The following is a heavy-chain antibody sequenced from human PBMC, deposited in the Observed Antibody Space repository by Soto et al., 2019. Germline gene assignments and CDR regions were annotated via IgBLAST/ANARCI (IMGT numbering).Heavy chain of an antibody. D-gene: IGHD2-15*01. V-gene: IGHV3-33*01. CDR1: GFTFSSYG. J-gene: IGHJ5*02. Sequence: QVQLVESGGGVVQPGRSLRLSCAASGFTFSSYGMHWVRQAPGKGLEWVAVIWYDGSNKYYADSVKGRFTISRDNSKNTLYLQMNSLSAEDTAVYYCARDSEKVGVVVAATANWFDPWGQGTLVTVSS. CDR3: ARDSEKVGVVVAATANWFDP. CDR2: IWYDGSNK.